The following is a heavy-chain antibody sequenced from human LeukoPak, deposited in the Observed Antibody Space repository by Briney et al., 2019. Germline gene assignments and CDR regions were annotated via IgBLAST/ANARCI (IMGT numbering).Heavy chain of an antibody. D-gene: IGHD2-21*02. CDR3: ARGVAYCGGDCYRAFDI. CDR2: IGGSGSTI. Sequence: GGSLRLSCAASGFTFSDYYMNWIRQAPGKGLEWVSYIGGSGSTIYSADSVKGRFTISRDNAKNSLYLQMNSLRAEDTAVYYCARGVAYCGGDCYRAFDIWGQGTMATVSS. CDR1: GFTFSDYY. J-gene: IGHJ3*02. V-gene: IGHV3-11*01.